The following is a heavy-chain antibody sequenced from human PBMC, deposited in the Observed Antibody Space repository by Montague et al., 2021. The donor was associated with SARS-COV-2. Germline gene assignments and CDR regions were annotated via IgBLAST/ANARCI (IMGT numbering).Heavy chain of an antibody. D-gene: IGHD3-22*01. CDR2: VYYSGST. CDR3: ARDSPNSSGYHVYFDL. CDR1: GFSLSTSGVG. Sequence: LVKPTQTLTLTCTFSGFSLSTSGVGVGWIRQPPGKGLEWIGYVYYSGSTNYNPSLKSRVTISVDTSKSRFSLKLKSVTSADTAVYYCARDSPNSSGYHVYFDLWGRGTLVTVSS. J-gene: IGHJ2*01. V-gene: IGHV4-61*08.